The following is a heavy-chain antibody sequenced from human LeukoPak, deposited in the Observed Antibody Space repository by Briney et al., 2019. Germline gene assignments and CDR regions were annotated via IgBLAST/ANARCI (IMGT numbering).Heavy chain of an antibody. V-gene: IGHV4-34*01. Sequence: PSETLSLTCAVYGGSFSGYYWSWIRQPPGKGLEWIGEINHSGSTNYNPSLKSRVTISVDTSKNQFSLKLSSVTAADTAVYYCARGGPGQLYYFDYWGQGTLVTVSS. CDR1: GGSFSGYY. CDR2: INHSGST. CDR3: ARGGPGQLYYFDY. D-gene: IGHD1-1*01. J-gene: IGHJ4*02.